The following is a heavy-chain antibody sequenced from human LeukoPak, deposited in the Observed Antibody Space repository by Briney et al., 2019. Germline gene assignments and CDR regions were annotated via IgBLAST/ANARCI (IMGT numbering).Heavy chain of an antibody. CDR1: GFTFSSYW. CDR2: IKQDGSEK. CDR3: ARDQPDCSRTSCHYYYYGMDV. V-gene: IGHV3-7*01. J-gene: IGHJ6*02. Sequence: GGSLRLSCAASGFTFSSYWMSWVRQAPGKGLEWVANIKQDGSEKYYVDSVKGRFTISRDNAKNSLYLQMTSLRAEDTAVYYCARDQPDCSRTSCHYYYYGMDVWGQGTTVTVSS. D-gene: IGHD2-2*01.